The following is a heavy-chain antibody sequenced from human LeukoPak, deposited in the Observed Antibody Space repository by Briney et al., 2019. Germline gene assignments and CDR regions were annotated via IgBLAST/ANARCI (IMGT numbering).Heavy chain of an antibody. CDR1: GYTFTGYY. CDR3: ARDKWFGSSRPFDY. V-gene: IGHV7-4-1*02. J-gene: IGHJ4*02. Sequence: ASVKVSCKASGYTFTGYYMHWVRQAPGQGLEWMGWINTNTGNPTYAQGFTGRFVFSLDTSVSTAYLQISSLKAEDTAVYYCARDKWFGSSRPFDYWGQGTLVTVSS. D-gene: IGHD6-13*01. CDR2: INTNTGNP.